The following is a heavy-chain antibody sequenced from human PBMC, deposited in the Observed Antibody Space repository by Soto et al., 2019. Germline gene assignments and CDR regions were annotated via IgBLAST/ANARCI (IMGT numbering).Heavy chain of an antibody. Sequence: ASVKVSCKASGYTFTSYAMHWVRQAPGQRLEWMGWINAGNGNTKYSQKFQGGVTITRDTSASTAYMELSSLRSEDTAVYYCARDTVAGHYYYGMDVWGQGTTVTVSS. CDR3: ARDTVAGHYYYGMDV. CDR2: INAGNGNT. D-gene: IGHD6-19*01. V-gene: IGHV1-3*01. CDR1: GYTFTSYA. J-gene: IGHJ6*02.